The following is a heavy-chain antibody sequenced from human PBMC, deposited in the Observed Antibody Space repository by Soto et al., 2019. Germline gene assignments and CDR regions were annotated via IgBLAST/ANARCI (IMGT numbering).Heavy chain of an antibody. Sequence: QITLKESGPTLVKPTQTLTLTCIFSGFSLSTTGAGVGWIRQPPGKALEWLGIIYWDDDKRYSPSVKSRLTITKDTSKNQVVLTMTNMDPVDTATYYCAHRRHHYNDSSGFGAFDVWGQGTMVTGAS. CDR2: IYWDDDK. CDR3: AHRRHHYNDSSGFGAFDV. V-gene: IGHV2-5*02. J-gene: IGHJ3*01. CDR1: GFSLSTTGAG. D-gene: IGHD3-22*01.